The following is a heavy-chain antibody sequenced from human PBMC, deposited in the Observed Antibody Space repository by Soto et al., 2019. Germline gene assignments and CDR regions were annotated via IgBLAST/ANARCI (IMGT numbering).Heavy chain of an antibody. J-gene: IGHJ4*02. CDR1: GYTFTGYA. D-gene: IGHD6-19*01. CDR2: INAGNGNT. CDR3: ARSSTAVAGTCYFDY. Sequence: ASVKVSCKASGYTFTGYAMHWVRQAPGQRLEWMGWINAGNGNTKYSQKFQGRVTITRDTSASTAYMELSSLRSEDTAVYYCARSSTAVAGTCYFDYWGQGTLVTVSS. V-gene: IGHV1-3*01.